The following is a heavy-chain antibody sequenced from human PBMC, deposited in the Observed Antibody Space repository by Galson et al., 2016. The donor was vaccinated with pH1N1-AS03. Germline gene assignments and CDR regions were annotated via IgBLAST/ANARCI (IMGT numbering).Heavy chain of an antibody. Sequence: ETLSLTCVVSGDSMSGYWWNWIRQPPGKGLEWIGYFYYSGSANYNPSLKSRVTILLDKSKNQFSLELSSVTAADTAVYYCARGDTIFGVVISEFDVWGQGTKVTVSS. D-gene: IGHD3-3*01. J-gene: IGHJ3*01. CDR3: ARGDTIFGVVISEFDV. V-gene: IGHV4-59*01. CDR1: GDSMSGYW. CDR2: FYYSGSA.